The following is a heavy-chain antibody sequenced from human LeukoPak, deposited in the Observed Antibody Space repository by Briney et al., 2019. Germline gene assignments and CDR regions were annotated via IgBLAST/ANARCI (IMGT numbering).Heavy chain of an antibody. D-gene: IGHD5-12*01. CDR3: AREGYGGYVGYYYYGMDV. Sequence: VAAVTVSCTASGYTFICYGISWVRPAPGQGRGWMGWISAYNGNTNYAQKVQGRVTMTTDTSTSTAYMEMRSLRSDDTAVYYCAREGYGGYVGYYYYGMDVWGKGTTVTVSS. J-gene: IGHJ6*04. CDR1: GYTFICYG. CDR2: ISAYNGNT. V-gene: IGHV1-18*04.